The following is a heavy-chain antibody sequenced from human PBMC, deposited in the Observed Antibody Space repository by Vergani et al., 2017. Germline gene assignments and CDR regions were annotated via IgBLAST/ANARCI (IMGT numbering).Heavy chain of an antibody. CDR3: AGVGCSSTSCYGYDAFEI. J-gene: IGHJ3*02. CDR1: GGSISSGGYS. CDR2: IYHRGST. D-gene: IGHD2-2*01. V-gene: IGHV4-30-2*01. Sequence: QLQLQESGSGLVKPSQTLSLTCAVSGGSISSGGYSWSWLRQPPGKGLEWIGYIYHRGSTYYNPSLKSRVTISVDRSQNQFCLQLSSVTAADTAVYYCAGVGCSSTSCYGYDAFEIWGQGTMVTVSS.